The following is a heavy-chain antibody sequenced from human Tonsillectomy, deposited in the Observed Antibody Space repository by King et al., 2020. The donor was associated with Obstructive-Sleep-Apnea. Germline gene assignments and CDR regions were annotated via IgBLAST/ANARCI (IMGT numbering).Heavy chain of an antibody. CDR2: IYHSGRS. D-gene: IGHD3-22*01. V-gene: IGHV4-4*02. J-gene: IGHJ4*02. Sequence: QVQLQESGPRLVKPSGTLSLTCAVSGDSISSSNWWSWVRQPPGKGLEWIGEIYHSGRSNYNPSLKSRVAMSVDRSKKYFSLKLTSVTAADAAVYYCAREDSGSGYFAFWGQGALVSVSS. CDR1: GDSISSSNW. CDR3: AREDSGSGYFAF.